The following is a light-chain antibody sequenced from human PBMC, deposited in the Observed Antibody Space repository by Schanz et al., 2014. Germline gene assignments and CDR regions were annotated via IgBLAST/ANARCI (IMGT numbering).Light chain of an antibody. CDR3: QSYDSSLSEWV. V-gene: IGLV1-40*01. CDR1: ASNIGAGYD. CDR2: DNT. Sequence: QSVLTQPPSASGAPGQGVTISCTGSASNIGAGYDVHWYQQVPGTAPKPLIFDNTNRPSGVPDRFSGSKSGTSASLAITGLQAEDEADYYCQSYDSSLSEWVFGGGTKLTVL. J-gene: IGLJ3*02.